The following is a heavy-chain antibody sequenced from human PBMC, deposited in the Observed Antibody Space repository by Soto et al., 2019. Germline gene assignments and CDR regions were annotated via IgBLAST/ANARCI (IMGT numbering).Heavy chain of an antibody. CDR1: GYTFTSYG. V-gene: IGHV1-18*01. D-gene: IGHD3-16*02. CDR2: ISAYNGNT. J-gene: IGHJ4*02. Sequence: GASVKVSCKASGYTFTSYGISWVRQAPGQGLEWMGWISAYNGNTNYAQKLQGRVTMTTDTSTSTAYMELRSLRSDDTAVYYCARAPTYDYIWGSYRVSHDNCFDYWGQGTLVTVSS. CDR3: ARAPTYDYIWGSYRVSHDNCFDY.